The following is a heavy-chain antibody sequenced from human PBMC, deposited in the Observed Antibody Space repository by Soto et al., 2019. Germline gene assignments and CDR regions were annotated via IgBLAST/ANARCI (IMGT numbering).Heavy chain of an antibody. D-gene: IGHD3-10*01. J-gene: IGHJ4*02. CDR2: IYYSGST. V-gene: IGHV4-59*01. Sequence: PSETLSLTCTVSGGSISSYYWSWIRQPPGKGLEWIGYIYYSGSTNYNPSLKSRVTISVDTSKNQFSLKLSSVTAADTAVYYCARAVEYYYGSGSYYLEQYYFDYWGQGTLVTVSS. CDR1: GGSISSYY. CDR3: ARAVEYYYGSGSYYLEQYYFDY.